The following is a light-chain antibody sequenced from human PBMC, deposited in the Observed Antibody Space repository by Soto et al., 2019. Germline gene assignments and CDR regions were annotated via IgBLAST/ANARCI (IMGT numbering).Light chain of an antibody. CDR3: QQYGSSPWT. J-gene: IGKJ1*01. CDR2: GAS. V-gene: IGKV3-20*01. CDR1: QSVSSSY. Sequence: EIVLTQSPGTLSLSPGERATLSCRASQSVSSSYLAWYQQKPGQAPRLLIYGASSRATGIPDRFSGSGSVTDFTLTISRLEPEDFAVYYCQQYGSSPWTFGQGTKWEIK.